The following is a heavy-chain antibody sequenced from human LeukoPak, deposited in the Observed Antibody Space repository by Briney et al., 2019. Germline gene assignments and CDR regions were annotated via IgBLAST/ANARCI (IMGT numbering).Heavy chain of an antibody. CDR2: ISTSGSTI. V-gene: IGHV3-11*01. CDR1: GFPFSDYY. J-gene: IGHJ3*02. Sequence: GGSLRLSCAASGFPFSDYYMNWIRQAPGKGLEWVSNISTSGSTIYYADSVKGRFTISRDNAKNSLYLQMNSLRAEDTAIYYCAREAGSVVRGVIIRAFDIWGQGTMVTVSS. CDR3: AREAGSVVRGVIIRAFDI. D-gene: IGHD3-10*01.